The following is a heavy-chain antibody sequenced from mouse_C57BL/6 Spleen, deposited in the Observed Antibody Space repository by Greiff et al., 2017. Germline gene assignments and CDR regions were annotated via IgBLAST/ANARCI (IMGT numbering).Heavy chain of an antibody. V-gene: IGHV1-52*01. J-gene: IGHJ2*01. CDR2: IDPSDSET. Sequence: QVQLQQPGAELVRPGSSVKLSCKASGYTFTSYWMHWVKQRPIQGLEWIGNIDPSDSETHYNQKFKDKATLTVAKSSSTAYMHLSSLTSEDSAVYYCARSPRDSPYFDYWGQGTTLTVSS. D-gene: IGHD3-3*01. CDR1: GYTFTSYW. CDR3: ARSPRDSPYFDY.